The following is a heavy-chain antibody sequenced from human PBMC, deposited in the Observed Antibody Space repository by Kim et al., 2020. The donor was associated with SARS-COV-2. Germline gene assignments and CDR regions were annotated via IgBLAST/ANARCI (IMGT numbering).Heavy chain of an antibody. J-gene: IGHJ4*02. D-gene: IGHD6-19*01. CDR2: ISSNGGST. CDR1: GFTFSSYA. Sequence: GGSLRLSCSASGFTFSSYAMHWVRQAPGKGLEYVSAISSNGGSTHSAYSVKGRFTISSHNSKNTLYLQMSSLRAEDTAVYYCLKAGSSGWYLRSSFDYWGQGTLVTVSS. V-gene: IGHV3-64D*09. CDR3: LKAGSSGWYLRSSFDY.